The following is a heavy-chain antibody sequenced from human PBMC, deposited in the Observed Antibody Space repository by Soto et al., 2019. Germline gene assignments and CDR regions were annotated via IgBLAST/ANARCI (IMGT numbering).Heavy chain of an antibody. CDR2: ISAYNGNT. CDR1: GYTFTSYG. CDR3: ARDLRPSGYSYGDNWFDP. Sequence: QVQLVQSGAEVKKPGASVKVSCKASGYTFTSYGISWVRQAPGQGLEWMGWISAYNGNTNYAQKLRGRVTMTTDTSTSTAYMELRSLRSDDTAVYYCARDLRPSGYSYGDNWFDPWGQGTLVTVSS. D-gene: IGHD5-18*01. J-gene: IGHJ5*02. V-gene: IGHV1-18*04.